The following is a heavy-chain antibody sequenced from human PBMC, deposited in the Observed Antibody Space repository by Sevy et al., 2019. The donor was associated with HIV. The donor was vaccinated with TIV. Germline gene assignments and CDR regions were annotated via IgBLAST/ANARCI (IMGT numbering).Heavy chain of an antibody. Sequence: GGSLRPSCATSGFTFRRFPMHWVRQAPGKGLGGGAIYSFVGSYQYFSDPVKGRFPISGDNSKSTVFLHLNSLRGEDTAVYYCARSSLAVAGSYGLDVWGHGTTVTVSS. V-gene: IGHV3-30*04. CDR2: YSFVGSYQ. D-gene: IGHD6-19*01. J-gene: IGHJ6*02. CDR1: GFTFRRFP. CDR3: ARSSLAVAGSYGLDV.